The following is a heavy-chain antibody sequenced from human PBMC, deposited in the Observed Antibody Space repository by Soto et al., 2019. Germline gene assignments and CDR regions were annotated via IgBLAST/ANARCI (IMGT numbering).Heavy chain of an antibody. D-gene: IGHD3-16*01. CDR1: GYTFTSYY. Sequence: ASVKVSCKASGYTFTSYYMHWVRQAPGQGLEWMGIINPSGGSTSYAQKFQGRVTMTRDTSTSTVYMELSSLRSEDTAVYYCARGGLRAHLLRDFDYWGQGTLVTVSS. CDR3: ARGGLRAHLLRDFDY. V-gene: IGHV1-46*03. J-gene: IGHJ4*02. CDR2: INPSGGST.